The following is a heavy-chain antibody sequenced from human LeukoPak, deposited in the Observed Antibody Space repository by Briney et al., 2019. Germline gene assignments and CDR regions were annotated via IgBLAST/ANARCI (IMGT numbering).Heavy chain of an antibody. CDR2: IYYSGST. D-gene: IGHD3-10*01. CDR1: GGSISSGGYY. CDR3: ARTGITMVRGVIMDY. V-gene: IGHV4-31*03. Sequence: PSETLSLTCTVSGGSISSGGYYRSWIRQHPGKGLEWIGYIYYSGSTYYNPSLKSRVTISVDTSKNQFSLKLSSVTAADTAVYYCARTGITMVRGVIMDYWGQGTLVTVSS. J-gene: IGHJ4*02.